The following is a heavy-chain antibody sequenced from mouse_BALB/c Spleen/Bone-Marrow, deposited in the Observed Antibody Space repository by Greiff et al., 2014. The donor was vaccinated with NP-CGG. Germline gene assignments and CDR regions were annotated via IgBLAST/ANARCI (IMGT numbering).Heavy chain of an antibody. Sequence: EVQLQQSGPGLVKPSQSLSLTCTVTDYSITSDYAWNWIRQFPGNKLEWMGYISYSGNTSYDPSLKSRISITRDTSKNQFFLQLNSVTTEDTATYYCSRCDYDGVDYWGQGTTLTVSS. D-gene: IGHD2-4*01. CDR2: ISYSGNT. CDR1: DYSITSDYA. CDR3: SRCDYDGVDY. V-gene: IGHV3-2*02. J-gene: IGHJ2*01.